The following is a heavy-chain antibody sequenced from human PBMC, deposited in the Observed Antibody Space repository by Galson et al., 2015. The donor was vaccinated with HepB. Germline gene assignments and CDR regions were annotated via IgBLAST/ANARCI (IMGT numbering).Heavy chain of an antibody. CDR2: IKHTGTT. Sequence: SETLSLTCAVYGGSLSDYYWTWIRQPPGTGLEWIGEIKHTGTTNYQPSLKSRVPISLDTSKNEFSLRLSSLTAADTAVYYCARVGVRKFWGALVVPYYFDYWGQGTLVTVSS. CDR1: GGSLSDYY. D-gene: IGHD3-16*02. CDR3: ARVGVRKFWGALVVPYYFDY. V-gene: IGHV4-34*01. J-gene: IGHJ4*02.